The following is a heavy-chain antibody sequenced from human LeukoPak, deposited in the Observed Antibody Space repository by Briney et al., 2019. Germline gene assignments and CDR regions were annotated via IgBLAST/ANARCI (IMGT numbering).Heavy chain of an antibody. V-gene: IGHV3-23*01. Sequence: GGSLRPTCAASGFTFSSYAMSWVRQAPGKGLEWVSAISGSGGSTYYADSVKGRFTISRDNSKNTLYLQMNSLRAEDTAVYYCANIPFGVVTPGDYWGQGTLVTVSS. J-gene: IGHJ4*02. CDR3: ANIPFGVVTPGDY. CDR1: GFTFSSYA. CDR2: ISGSGGST. D-gene: IGHD3-3*01.